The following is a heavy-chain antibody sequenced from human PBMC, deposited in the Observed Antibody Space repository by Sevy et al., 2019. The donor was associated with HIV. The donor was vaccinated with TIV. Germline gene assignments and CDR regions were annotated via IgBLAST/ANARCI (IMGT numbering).Heavy chain of an antibody. Sequence: GGSPRLSCAASGFTFSSYAMNWVRQAPGKGLEWVSSIFGDGDITYYADSVKGRFTISRDKSKNTLYLQMHSLRAEDTAVYYCAGGRYDSSGSFDAFDIWGQGTMVTVSS. V-gene: IGHV3-23*01. CDR2: IFGDGDIT. J-gene: IGHJ3*02. D-gene: IGHD3-22*01. CDR1: GFTFSSYA. CDR3: AGGRYDSSGSFDAFDI.